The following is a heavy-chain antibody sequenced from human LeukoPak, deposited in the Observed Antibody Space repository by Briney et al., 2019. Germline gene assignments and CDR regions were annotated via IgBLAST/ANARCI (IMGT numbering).Heavy chain of an antibody. J-gene: IGHJ3*02. CDR3: ARKSVAVRDAFDI. D-gene: IGHD6-19*01. Sequence: PSETLSLTCTVSGGSISSSSYYWGWIRQPPGKGLEWIGSIYYSGSTWSSLKSRVTISIDTSKNKFSLKLNSVTAADTAVYYCARKSVAVRDAFDIWGQGTMVTVSS. CDR1: GGSISSSSYY. V-gene: IGHV4-39*07. CDR2: IYYSGST.